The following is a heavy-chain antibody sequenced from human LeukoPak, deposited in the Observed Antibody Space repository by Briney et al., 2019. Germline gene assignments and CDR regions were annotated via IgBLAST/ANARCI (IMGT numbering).Heavy chain of an antibody. CDR2: IGTAGDT. Sequence: GGSLRLSCAASGFTFSSYDMHWVRQATGKGLEWVSAIGTAGDTYYPGSVKGRFTISRDNAQNSMYLQMNSLRVEDTAVYYCTSWGDTTAEYFQRWGQGTLVTVSS. CDR1: GFTFSSYD. J-gene: IGHJ1*01. V-gene: IGHV3-13*01. D-gene: IGHD2-21*02. CDR3: TSWGDTTAEYFQR.